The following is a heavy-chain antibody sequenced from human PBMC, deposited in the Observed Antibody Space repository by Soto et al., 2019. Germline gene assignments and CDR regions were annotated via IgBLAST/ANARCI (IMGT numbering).Heavy chain of an antibody. CDR2: INPRSGSA. J-gene: IGHJ4*02. CDR3: ARIAGAGLTYFDF. D-gene: IGHD6-13*01. CDR1: RYLFASHN. V-gene: IGHV1-46*01. Sequence: QVQLVQSAAEVKEPGASVTVSCKASRYLFASHNIHWVREAPGQGLEWMGEINPRSGSAGYNQKFQGRVTMTSDTSTTTVYMILSRLRSDDTAVYYGARIAGAGLTYFDFWGQGTPVTVSS.